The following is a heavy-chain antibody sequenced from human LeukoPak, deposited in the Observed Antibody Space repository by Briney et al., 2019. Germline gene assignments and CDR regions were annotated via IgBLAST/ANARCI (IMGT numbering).Heavy chain of an antibody. V-gene: IGHV4-39*07. CDR1: GGSISSSSYY. CDR2: IYYSGST. Sequence: SETLSLTCTVSGGSISSSSYYWGWIRQPPGKGLEWIGSIYYSGSTYYNPSLKSRVTMSVDTSKNQFSLKLSSVTAADTAVYYCARDPMVRGLHPPLYYFDYWGQGTLVTVSS. J-gene: IGHJ4*02. D-gene: IGHD3-10*01. CDR3: ARDPMVRGLHPPLYYFDY.